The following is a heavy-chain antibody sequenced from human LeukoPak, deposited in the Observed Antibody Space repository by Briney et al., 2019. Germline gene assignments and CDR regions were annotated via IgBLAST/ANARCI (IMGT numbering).Heavy chain of an antibody. CDR2: IYTSGNT. Sequence: SETLSLTCSVSGGSISSSSYYWGWIRQPPGKGLEWIGRIYTSGNTDYNPSLKSRITMSVDTSKKQFSLKLRSVTAADTAVYYCARCSSWYFCAFDIWGQGTVVTVPS. D-gene: IGHD6-13*01. CDR3: ARCSSWYFCAFDI. V-gene: IGHV4-39*07. CDR1: GGSISSSSYY. J-gene: IGHJ3*02.